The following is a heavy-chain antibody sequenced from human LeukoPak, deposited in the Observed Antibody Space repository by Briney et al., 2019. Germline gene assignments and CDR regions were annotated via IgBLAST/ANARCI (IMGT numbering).Heavy chain of an antibody. CDR2: MNSDGSST. Sequence: PGGSLRLSCAASGFTFSNYGIHWVRQAPGKGLGWVSRMNSDGSSTSYADSVKGRFTISRDNAKNTRYLKMNSLRAEDTAVYYCARALAVAGTGGFDPWGQGTLVTVSS. J-gene: IGHJ5*02. D-gene: IGHD6-19*01. CDR1: GFTFSNYG. CDR3: ARALAVAGTGGFDP. V-gene: IGHV3-74*01.